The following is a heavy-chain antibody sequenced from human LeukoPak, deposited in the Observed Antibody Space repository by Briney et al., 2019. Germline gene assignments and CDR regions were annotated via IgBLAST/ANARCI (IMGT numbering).Heavy chain of an antibody. CDR1: GYTFTGYY. J-gene: IGHJ4*02. CDR2: IDPNSGDT. D-gene: IGHD2-21*01. CDR3: ARDGGPYCDGASCSFDY. V-gene: IGHV1-2*02. Sequence: ASVKVSCKASGYTFTGYYMHWVRQAPGQGLEWMGWIDPNSGDTHYTQKFQGRVTMTRDTSITTAYMQVTRLRSDDTAVFYCARDGGPYCDGASCSFDYWGQGTLVTVSS.